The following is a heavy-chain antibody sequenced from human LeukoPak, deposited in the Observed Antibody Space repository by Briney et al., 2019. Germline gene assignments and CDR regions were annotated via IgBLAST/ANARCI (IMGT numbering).Heavy chain of an antibody. CDR1: GGSFSGYY. CDR3: ARASDGSFHFDY. D-gene: IGHD1-26*01. CDR2: INHSGST. V-gene: IGHV4-34*01. Sequence: SETLSLTCAVYGGSFSGYYWSWIRQPPGKGLEWIGEINHSGSTNYNPSLKSRVTISVDTSKNQFSLKLSSVTAADTAVYYCARASDGSFHFDYWGQGTLVTVSS. J-gene: IGHJ4*02.